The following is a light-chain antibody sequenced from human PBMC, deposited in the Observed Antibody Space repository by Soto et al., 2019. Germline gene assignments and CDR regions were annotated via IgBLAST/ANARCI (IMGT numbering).Light chain of an antibody. CDR1: QSVGSN. Sequence: EIIMTRSPATLSVSPGERATLSCRASQSVGSNLAWYQQKPGQAPRLLIYEASTRANAIPARFSGFGSGTEFTLTISSLQSEDFADYYCQQYNNWPRTFGHGTKVDIK. J-gene: IGKJ1*01. V-gene: IGKV3-15*01. CDR2: EAS. CDR3: QQYNNWPRT.